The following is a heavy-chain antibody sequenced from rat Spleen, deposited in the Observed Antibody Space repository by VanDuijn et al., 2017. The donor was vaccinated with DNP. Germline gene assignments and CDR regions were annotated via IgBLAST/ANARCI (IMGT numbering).Heavy chain of an antibody. CDR1: GFSLTSYT. D-gene: IGHD1-3*01. V-gene: IGHV2-6*01. Sequence: QVQLKESGPGLVQPSQILSLICTVSGFSLTSYTVSWVRQPPGKGLEWIATISSGGSTYYNSVLKSRLSISRDTSKSQVFLKVNSLQTEDTATYYCASTLVNYGTYGYYAMDAWGQGTSVTVSS. J-gene: IGHJ4*01. CDR3: ASTLVNYGTYGYYAMDA. CDR2: ISSGGST.